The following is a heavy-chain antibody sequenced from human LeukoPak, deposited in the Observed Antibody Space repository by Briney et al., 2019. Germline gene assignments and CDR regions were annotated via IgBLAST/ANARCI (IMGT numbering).Heavy chain of an antibody. Sequence: PSETLSLTCTVSGGSISSYYWSWIRQPPGKGLEWIGYIYYSGRTKYNPSLKSRVTMSVDTSKNQFSLKVSSVTATDTAVYYCARGYVFVWAAAGYYFDYWGQGALVTVSS. J-gene: IGHJ4*02. CDR3: ARGYVFVWAAAGYYFDY. CDR1: GGSISSYY. V-gene: IGHV4-59*01. D-gene: IGHD6-13*01. CDR2: IYYSGRT.